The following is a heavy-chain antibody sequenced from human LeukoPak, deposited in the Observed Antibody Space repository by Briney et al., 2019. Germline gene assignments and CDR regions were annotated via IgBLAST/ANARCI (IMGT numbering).Heavy chain of an antibody. J-gene: IGHJ3*02. CDR2: INPNSGGT. V-gene: IGHV1-2*02. CDR1: GYTFTSYY. CDR3: AAGYSSGVRTLGAFDI. D-gene: IGHD6-19*01. Sequence: ASVKVSCKASGYTFTSYYMHWVRQAPGQGLEWMGWINPNSGGTNYAQKFQGRVTMTRDTSISTAYMELSRLRSDDTAVYYCAAGYSSGVRTLGAFDIWGQGTMVTVSS.